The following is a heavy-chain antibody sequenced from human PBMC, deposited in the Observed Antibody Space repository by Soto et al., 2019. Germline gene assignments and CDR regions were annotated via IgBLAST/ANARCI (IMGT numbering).Heavy chain of an antibody. V-gene: IGHV3-30*18. CDR2: ISYDGGNK. CDR1: GFTFSSYG. Sequence: QVPLVESGGGVVQPGRSLRLSCAASGFTFSSYGMHWVRQAPGKGLEWVAVISYDGGNKNYADAVKGRFTISRDNSKNTLYLQMNSLRDEDTAVYYCAKDGAVDYWGQGALVTVSS. J-gene: IGHJ4*02. CDR3: AKDGAVDY. D-gene: IGHD3-16*01.